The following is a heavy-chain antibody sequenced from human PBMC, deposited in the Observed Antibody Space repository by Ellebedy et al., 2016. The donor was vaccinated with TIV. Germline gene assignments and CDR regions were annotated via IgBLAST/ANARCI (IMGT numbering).Heavy chain of an antibody. V-gene: IGHV3-73*01. Sequence: PGGSLRLSCAVSGFNVSGASMHRVRQASGKGLEWVGRIRSKSNNFATGFVASVKGRFTISRDDSKNTAYLQMNGLKIEDTAVYYCWVYYYGMDVWGQGTTVSVSS. CDR2: IRSKSNNFAT. J-gene: IGHJ6*02. CDR3: WVYYYGMDV. CDR1: GFNVSGAS. D-gene: IGHD7-27*01.